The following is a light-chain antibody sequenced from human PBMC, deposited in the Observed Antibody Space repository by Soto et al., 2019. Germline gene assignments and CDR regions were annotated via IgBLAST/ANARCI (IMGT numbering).Light chain of an antibody. CDR2: EVS. V-gene: IGLV2-8*01. CDR3: SSYAGRNNLV. J-gene: IGLJ1*01. CDR1: SSDVGGYNY. Sequence: QSALTQPPSASGSPGQSVTISCTGTSSDVGGYNYVSWYQQHPGKAPKLMIYEVSKRPSGVPDRFSGSKSGNTASLTVSGLQAEDEADYYCSSYAGRNNLVFGTGTKVTV.